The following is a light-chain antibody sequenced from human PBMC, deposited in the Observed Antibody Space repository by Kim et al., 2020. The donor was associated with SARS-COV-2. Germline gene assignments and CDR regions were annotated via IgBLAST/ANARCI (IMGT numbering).Light chain of an antibody. CDR3: LQHNFYPFT. Sequence: DIQVTQSPSSLSASVGDRVTITCRTSQDIESDLGWYQQKPGEAPRRLIYAVSSLQGGVPSRFSGSGSGTVFTLTITSLHPEDFATYYCLQHNFYPFTFGQGTKLEIK. CDR2: AVS. J-gene: IGKJ2*01. CDR1: QDIESD. V-gene: IGKV1-17*01.